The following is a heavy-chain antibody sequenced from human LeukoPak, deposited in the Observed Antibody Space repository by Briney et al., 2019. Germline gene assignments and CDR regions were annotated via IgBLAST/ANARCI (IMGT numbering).Heavy chain of an antibody. V-gene: IGHV1-2*02. J-gene: IGHJ4*02. Sequence: ASVKVSCKASGYTFTGYYMHWVRQAPGQGLEWMGWINPNSGGTIYAQKFQGRVTMTRDTSISTAYMELSRLRSDDTAVYYCASLGDSSGWPLFDYWGQGTLVTVSS. CDR1: GYTFTGYY. CDR3: ASLGDSSGWPLFDY. D-gene: IGHD6-19*01. CDR2: INPNSGGT.